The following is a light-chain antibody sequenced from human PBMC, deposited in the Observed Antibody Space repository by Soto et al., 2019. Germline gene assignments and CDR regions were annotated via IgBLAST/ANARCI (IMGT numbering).Light chain of an antibody. V-gene: IGLV1-44*01. CDR1: CSNIGSNT. J-gene: IGLJ2*01. CDR3: AAWDDSLNGHVV. Sequence: QSVLTQPPSASGTPGQRVTISCSGSCSNIGSNTVNWYQQLPGTAPKLLIYSNNQRPSGVPDRFSGSKSGTSASLAISGLQSEDEADYYCAAWDDSLNGHVVFGGGTKVTVL. CDR2: SNN.